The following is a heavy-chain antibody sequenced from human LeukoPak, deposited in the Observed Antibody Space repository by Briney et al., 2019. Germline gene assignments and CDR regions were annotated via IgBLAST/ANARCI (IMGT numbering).Heavy chain of an antibody. J-gene: IGHJ4*02. D-gene: IGHD6-19*01. CDR2: IWYDGSNK. CDR1: GFTFSSYG. CDR3: ARDIRYSSGSIDY. Sequence: GRSLRLSCAASGFTFSSYGMHWVRQAPGKGLEWVAVIWYDGSNKYYADSVKGRFTISRDNSKNTLYLRMNSLRAEDTAVYYCARDIRYSSGSIDYWGQGTLVTVSS. V-gene: IGHV3-33*01.